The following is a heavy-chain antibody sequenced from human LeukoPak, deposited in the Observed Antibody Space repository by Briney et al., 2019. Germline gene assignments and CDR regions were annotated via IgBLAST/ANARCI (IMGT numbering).Heavy chain of an antibody. D-gene: IGHD3-22*01. J-gene: IGHJ4*02. CDR3: ARGNTYYYDSSGYLSYYFDY. Sequence: SQTLSLTCAISGDSVSRDSIAWNWIRQSPSRGLEWLGRTYYRSAWYNDYAVSVKGRITINPDTSKNQFYLNLTSVTAADTAVYYCARGNTYYYDSSGYLSYYFDYWGQGTLVTVSS. CDR1: GDSVSRDSIA. V-gene: IGHV6-1*01. CDR2: TYYRSAWYN.